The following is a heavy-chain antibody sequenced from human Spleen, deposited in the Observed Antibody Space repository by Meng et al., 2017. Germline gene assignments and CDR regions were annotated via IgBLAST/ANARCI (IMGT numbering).Heavy chain of an antibody. CDR3: ARGVCSSSCYFHNWFDP. J-gene: IGHJ5*02. CDR2: IYYSGST. Sequence: VRLREPGRGLVTPSQTLSLTCTVPGGSISSGGYYWSWIRQHPGKGLEWIGYIYYSGSTYYNPSLKSLVTISVDTSKNQFSLKLSSVTAADTAVYYCARGVCSSSCYFHNWFDPWGQGTLVTVSS. D-gene: IGHD6-13*01. CDR1: GGSISSGGYY. V-gene: IGHV4-31*01.